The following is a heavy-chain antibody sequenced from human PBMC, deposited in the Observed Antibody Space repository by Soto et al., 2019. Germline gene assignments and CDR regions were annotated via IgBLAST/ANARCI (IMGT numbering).Heavy chain of an antibody. V-gene: IGHV6-1*01. CDR1: GDSGSSNSAA. J-gene: IGHJ5*02. CDR3: ARVDLRRSSLFWFDP. D-gene: IGHD6-6*01. CDR2: TYYRSKWYD. Sequence: SQTLSLTCVISGDSGSSNSAAWNWIRQSPSRGLEWLGRTYYRSKWYDDYAVSVRSRITINPDTSKNQFSLQLNSVTPEDTAVYYCARVDLRRSSLFWFDPWGQGTLVTVSS.